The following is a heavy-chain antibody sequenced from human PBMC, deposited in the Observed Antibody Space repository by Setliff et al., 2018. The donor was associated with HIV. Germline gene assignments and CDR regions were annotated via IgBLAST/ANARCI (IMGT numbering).Heavy chain of an antibody. CDR3: AREPISYRDFVVVAAAFDI. CDR2: INPSGGST. Sequence: ASVKVSCKASGYAFTNYYLHWVRQAPGRGLAWMGIINPSGGSTIYAQKLQGRVTMTRDTSTNTVYMELSSLRSEDTAVYYCAREPISYRDFVVVAAAFDIWGQGTMVTVSS. CDR1: GYAFTNYY. J-gene: IGHJ3*02. V-gene: IGHV1-46*01. D-gene: IGHD2-15*01.